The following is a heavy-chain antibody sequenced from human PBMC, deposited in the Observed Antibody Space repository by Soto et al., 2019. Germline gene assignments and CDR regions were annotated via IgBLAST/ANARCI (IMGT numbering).Heavy chain of an antibody. CDR3: AGGRLRYFDWLSYFDY. Sequence: PSETLSLTCAVYGGSFSGYYWSWIRPPPGKGLEWIGEINHSGSTNYNPSLKSRVTISVDTSKNQFSLKLSSVTAADTAVYYCAGGRLRYFDWLSYFDYWGQGTLVTVSS. D-gene: IGHD3-9*01. V-gene: IGHV4-34*01. J-gene: IGHJ4*02. CDR2: INHSGST. CDR1: GGSFSGYY.